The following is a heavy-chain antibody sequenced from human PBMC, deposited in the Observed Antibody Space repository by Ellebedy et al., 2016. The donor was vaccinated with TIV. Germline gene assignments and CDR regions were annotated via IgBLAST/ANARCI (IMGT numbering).Heavy chain of an antibody. Sequence: MPSETLSLTCNVSGGSITSYFWSWIRQPPGKGLEWIGYIYNGGRTTYNPALKSRVTISTHTSTNQFSLKVTSVTAADSAVYYCARRAPPSSDDAFDIWGQGTMVTVSS. D-gene: IGHD3-22*01. J-gene: IGHJ3*02. CDR1: GGSITSYF. V-gene: IGHV4-59*01. CDR3: ARRAPPSSDDAFDI. CDR2: IYNGGRT.